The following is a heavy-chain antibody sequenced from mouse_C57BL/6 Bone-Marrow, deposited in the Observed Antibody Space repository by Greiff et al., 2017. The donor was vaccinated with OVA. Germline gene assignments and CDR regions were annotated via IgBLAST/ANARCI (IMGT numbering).Heavy chain of an antibody. CDR3: TRDYYGSSYWYFDV. D-gene: IGHD1-1*01. V-gene: IGHV6-6*01. Sequence: EVQVVESGGGLVQPGGSMKLSCAASGFTFSDSWMDWVRQSPEKGLEWVAEIRNKANNHATYYAESVKGRFTISRDDSKSSVYLQMNSLRAEDTGIYYCTRDYYGSSYWYFDVWGTGTTVTVSS. CDR2: IRNKANNHAT. J-gene: IGHJ1*03. CDR1: GFTFSDSW.